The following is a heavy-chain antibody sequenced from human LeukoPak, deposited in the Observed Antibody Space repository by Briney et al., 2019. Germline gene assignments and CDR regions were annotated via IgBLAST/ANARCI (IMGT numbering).Heavy chain of an antibody. CDR2: INHSGST. CDR3: ARTGVYYYSSGYFYPLLPQYYFDY. D-gene: IGHD3-22*01. CDR1: GGSFSGYY. J-gene: IGHJ4*02. V-gene: IGHV4-34*01. Sequence: NPSETLSLTCAVYGGSFSGYYWSWIRQPPGKGLEWIGEINHSGSTNYNPSLKSRVTISVDTSKNQFSLKLSSVTAADTAVYYCARTGVYYYSSGYFYPLLPQYYFDYWGQGTLVTVSS.